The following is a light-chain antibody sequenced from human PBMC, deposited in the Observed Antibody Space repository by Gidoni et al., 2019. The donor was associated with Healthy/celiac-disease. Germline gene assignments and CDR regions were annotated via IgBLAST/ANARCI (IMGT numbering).Light chain of an antibody. J-gene: IGKJ2*02. V-gene: IGKV3-11*01. CDR1: QSVSSY. CDR3: QQRSNWPRGT. Sequence: EIVLTQSPATLSLSPGERATLSCRASQSVSSYLAWYQQKPGQAPRLLIYDASNRATGIPARFSGSGSGTDFTLTISSLEPEDFAVYYCQQRSNWPRGTFGHXPSWRSN. CDR2: DAS.